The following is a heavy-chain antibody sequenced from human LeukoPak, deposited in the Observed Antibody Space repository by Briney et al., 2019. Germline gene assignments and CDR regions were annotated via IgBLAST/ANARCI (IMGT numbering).Heavy chain of an antibody. CDR3: AREWQGGIAAAGTRIEGDY. J-gene: IGHJ4*02. V-gene: IGHV3-7*01. CDR2: IKHDGGEK. D-gene: IGHD6-13*01. Sequence: GGSLRLSCAASEFTFSGYSMTWVRQAPGKGLEWVSNIKHDGGEKNYVDSVKGRFTISRDNAENSLFLQMNSLRVEDTAVYYCAREWQGGIAAAGTRIEGDYWGQGTLVAVSS. CDR1: EFTFSGYS.